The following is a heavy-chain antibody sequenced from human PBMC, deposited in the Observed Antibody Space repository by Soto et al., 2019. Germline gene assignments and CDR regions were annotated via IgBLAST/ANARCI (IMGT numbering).Heavy chain of an antibody. CDR1: GFTFSNYW. CDR3: AKGVRDRY. V-gene: IGHV3-7*04. Sequence: EVQLVESGGGLVQPGESLRLSCAASGFTFSNYWMSWVRQAPGKGLEWVANIKPDGSEKYYVDSVKGRFTISRHNSKKSLYLQMNSRKAEDTAVYYCAKGVRDRYRGQGTMVTVSS. J-gene: IGHJ4*02. CDR2: IKPDGSEK. D-gene: IGHD2-21*01.